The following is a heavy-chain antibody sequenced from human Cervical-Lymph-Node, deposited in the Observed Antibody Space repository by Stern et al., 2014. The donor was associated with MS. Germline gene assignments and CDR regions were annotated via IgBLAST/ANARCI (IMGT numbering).Heavy chain of an antibody. CDR1: GGSISSCSYY. V-gene: IGHV4-39*01. CDR3: ARQGAYCSSTSCYDFDY. CDR2: IYYGGTT. J-gene: IGHJ4*02. Sequence: QLQLQESGPGLVKPSETLSLTCTVSGGSISSCSYYGAWIRQPPGKGLEWIGSIYYGGTTYYKPSLKSRVTISVDTSKNQFSLKLTSVTAADTAVYYCARQGAYCSSTSCYDFDYWGQGTLVTVSS. D-gene: IGHD2-2*01.